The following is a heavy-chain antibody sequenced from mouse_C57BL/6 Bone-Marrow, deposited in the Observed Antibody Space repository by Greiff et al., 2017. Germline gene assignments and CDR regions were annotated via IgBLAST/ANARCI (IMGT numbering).Heavy chain of an antibody. CDR3: ARHDGYYYAMDY. V-gene: IGHV15-2*01. J-gene: IGHJ4*01. D-gene: IGHD2-3*01. CDR1: DSEVFPIAY. CDR2: ILPSIGRT. Sequence: VQLVESGSELRSPGSSVKLSCKDFDSEVFPIAYMSWVRQKPGHGFEWIGGILPSIGRTIYGEKFEDKATLDADTLSNTAYLELNSLTSEDSAIYYCARHDGYYYAMDYWGQGTSVTVSS.